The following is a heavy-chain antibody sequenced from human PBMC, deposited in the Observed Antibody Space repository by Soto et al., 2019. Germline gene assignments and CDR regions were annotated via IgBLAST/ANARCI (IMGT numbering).Heavy chain of an antibody. Sequence: PSEALSLTCTVSGGSIRGSSYYWGWIRQPPGKGLEWIASIYYTGSTFYNPSLKGRVTISVDTSKNQFSLNLNSVTAADTAIYSCATQPGSRSSHSWGQGNPVTVSS. D-gene: IGHD6-6*01. J-gene: IGHJ4*02. CDR2: IYYTGST. CDR3: ATQPGSRSSHS. CDR1: GGSIRGSSYY. V-gene: IGHV4-39*01.